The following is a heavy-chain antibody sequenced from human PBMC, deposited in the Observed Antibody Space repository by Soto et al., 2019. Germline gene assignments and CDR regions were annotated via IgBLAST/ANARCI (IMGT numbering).Heavy chain of an antibody. Sequence: QVQLVQSGAEVQKPGASVKVSCKASGYTFTSYDINWVRQATGQGLEWMGWMNPNSGNTGYAQKFQGRVTMTRNTSISTAYMELSSLRYEDTAVYYCARIYSYYYDSSGSDAFYIWGQGTMVTVSS. CDR2: MNPNSGNT. V-gene: IGHV1-8*01. CDR3: ARIYSYYYDSSGSDAFYI. D-gene: IGHD3-22*01. CDR1: GYTFTSYD. J-gene: IGHJ3*02.